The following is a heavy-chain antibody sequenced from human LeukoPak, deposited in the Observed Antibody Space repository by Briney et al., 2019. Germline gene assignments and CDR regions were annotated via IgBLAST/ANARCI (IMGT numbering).Heavy chain of an antibody. CDR2: IYTSGST. Sequence: KPSETLSLTCTVSGGSISSGSYYWSWIRQPAGKGLEWIGRIYTSGSTNYNPSLKSRVTISVDTSKNQFSLKLSSVTAADTAVYYCALGGSYFGDAFDIWGQGTMVTVSS. J-gene: IGHJ3*02. V-gene: IGHV4-61*02. D-gene: IGHD1-26*01. CDR3: ALGGSYFGDAFDI. CDR1: GGSISSGSYY.